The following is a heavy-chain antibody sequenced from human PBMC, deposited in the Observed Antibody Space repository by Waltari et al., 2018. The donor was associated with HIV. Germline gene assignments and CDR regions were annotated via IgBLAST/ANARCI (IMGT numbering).Heavy chain of an antibody. J-gene: IGHJ6*02. CDR2: MSPNSGNT. CDR3: ARGGSASMDV. V-gene: IGHV1-8*01. CDR1: GYAFATYD. Sequence: QVQLVQSGAEVKKPGASVKVSCKASGYAFATYDVNWLRQATGQGPEWIGWMSPNSGNTVYAQEFQGRVTMTRDTSISTVYMELSSLTSEDTAVYYCARGGSASMDVWGQGTTVTVSS.